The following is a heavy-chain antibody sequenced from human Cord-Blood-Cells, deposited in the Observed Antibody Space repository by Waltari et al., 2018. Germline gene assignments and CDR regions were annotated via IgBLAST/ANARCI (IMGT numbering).Heavy chain of an antibody. V-gene: IGHV3-66*01. CDR2: IYSGGST. CDR3: ARSRGGSSSGSWHYFDY. J-gene: IGHJ4*02. D-gene: IGHD3-10*01. Sequence: EVQLVESGGGLVQPGGCLRLSCAASGFTVSSNYMSWVRQAPGKGLEWVSVIYSGGSTYYADSVKGRLTISRDNSKNTLYLQMNSLRAEDTAVYYCARSRGGSSSGSWHYFDYWGQGTLVTVSS. CDR1: GFTVSSNY.